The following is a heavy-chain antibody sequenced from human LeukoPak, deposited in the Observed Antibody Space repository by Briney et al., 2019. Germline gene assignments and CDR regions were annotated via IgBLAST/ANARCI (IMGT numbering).Heavy chain of an antibody. Sequence: GGSLRLSCAASGFTFSDYWMHWVRQVPGKGLVWVSHINTDGSITSYADSVKGRFTISRDNAKNTLYLQMNSLRAEEDTGVYYCTRSLATKYWAQGTLVIVSS. J-gene: IGHJ4*02. CDR2: INTDGSIT. V-gene: IGHV3-74*01. CDR1: GFTFSDYW. CDR3: TRSLATKY. D-gene: IGHD5-24*01.